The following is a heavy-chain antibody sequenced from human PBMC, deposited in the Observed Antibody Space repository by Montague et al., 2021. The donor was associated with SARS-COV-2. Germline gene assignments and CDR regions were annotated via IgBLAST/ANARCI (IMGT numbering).Heavy chain of an antibody. D-gene: IGHD3-9*01. CDR1: SGSISSSSYY. V-gene: IGHV4-39*01. Sequence: SETLSLTCTVSSGSISSSSYYWGWIRQPPGKGLEGIGSIYYSRSTYYNPSLKSRVTMSVDTSKNQFSLKLSSVTAADTSVYYCARLSKTGYPPLYYYYVMDVWGQGTTVTVSS. CDR3: ARLSKTGYPPLYYYYVMDV. J-gene: IGHJ6*02. CDR2: IYYSRST.